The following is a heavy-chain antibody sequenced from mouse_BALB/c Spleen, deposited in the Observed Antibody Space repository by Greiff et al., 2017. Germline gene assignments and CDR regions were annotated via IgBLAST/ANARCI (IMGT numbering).Heavy chain of an antibody. CDR3: ATMITTRVED. D-gene: IGHD2-4*01. CDR1: GYSITSDYA. CDR2: ISYSGST. J-gene: IGHJ2*01. Sequence: EVKLMESGPGLVKPSQSLSLTCTVPGYSITSDYAWNWIRQFPGNKLEWMGYISYSGSTSYNPSLKSRISITRDTSKNQFFLQLNSVTTEDTATYYCATMITTRVEDGGKGTTRTGSS. V-gene: IGHV3-2*02.